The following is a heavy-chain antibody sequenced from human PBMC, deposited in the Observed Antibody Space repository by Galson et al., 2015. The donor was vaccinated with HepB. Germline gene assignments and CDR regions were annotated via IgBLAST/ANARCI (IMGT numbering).Heavy chain of an antibody. CDR1: GYTFTSYY. D-gene: IGHD5-12*01. CDR3: ARETLSGYADP. Sequence: SVKVSCKASGYTFTSYYMHWVRQAPGQGLEWMGIINPSGGSTSYAQKFQGRVTMTRDTSTSTVYMEQSSLRSEDTAVYYCARETLSGYADPWGQGTLVTVSS. J-gene: IGHJ5*02. CDR2: INPSGGST. V-gene: IGHV1-46*01.